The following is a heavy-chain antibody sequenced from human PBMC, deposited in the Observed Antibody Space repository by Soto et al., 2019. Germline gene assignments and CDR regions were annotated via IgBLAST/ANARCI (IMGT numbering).Heavy chain of an antibody. CDR3: ARGARSGGSYNDAFDI. V-gene: IGHV4-59*01. J-gene: IGHJ3*02. D-gene: IGHD2-15*01. CDR2: IYYSGST. CDR1: GGSISSYY. Sequence: PSETLSLTCTFSGGSISSYYWSWSRQPPGKGLEWIGYIYYSGSTNYNPSLKSRVTISVDTSKNQFSLKLSSVTAADTALFYCARGARSGGSYNDAFDIWGQGTMVTVSS.